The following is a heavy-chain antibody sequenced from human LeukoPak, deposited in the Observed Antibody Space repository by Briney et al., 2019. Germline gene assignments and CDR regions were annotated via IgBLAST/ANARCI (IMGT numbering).Heavy chain of an antibody. CDR3: ATGIAAAGFIRH. J-gene: IGHJ1*01. Sequence: ASVKVSCKVSGYTLTELSMHWVRQAPGKGLEWMGGFDPEDGETIYAQKFQGRVTMTEDTSTDTAYMELSSLRSEDTAVYYCATGIAAAGFIRHWGQGTLVTVSS. CDR1: GYTLTELS. CDR2: FDPEDGET. V-gene: IGHV1-24*01. D-gene: IGHD6-13*01.